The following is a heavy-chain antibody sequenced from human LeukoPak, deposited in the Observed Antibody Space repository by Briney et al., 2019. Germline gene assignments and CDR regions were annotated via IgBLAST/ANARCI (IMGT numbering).Heavy chain of an antibody. CDR2: ISSSSSYI. CDR3: ARGPPGGDSSGLDY. Sequence: PGGSLRLSCAASGFTFSSYAMSWVRQAPGKGLEWVSSISSSSSYIYYADSVKGRFTISRDNAKNSLYLQMNSLRAEDTAVYYCARGPPGGDSSGLDYWGQGTLVTVSS. D-gene: IGHD3-22*01. V-gene: IGHV3-21*01. CDR1: GFTFSSYA. J-gene: IGHJ4*02.